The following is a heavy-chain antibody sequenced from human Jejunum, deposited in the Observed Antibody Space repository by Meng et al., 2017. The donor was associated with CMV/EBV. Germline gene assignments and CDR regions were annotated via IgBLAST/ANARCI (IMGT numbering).Heavy chain of an antibody. CDR3: VRNRGRSDLNY. Sequence: FSGFSLATTGMRVSWIRQSPGKALEWLARIDWDDEKFYRTSLKTRLSISTDISKSQVVLTMTNMDPVDTATYYCVRNRGRSDLNYWGQGTLVTVSS. CDR1: GFSLATTGMR. V-gene: IGHV2-70D*14. D-gene: IGHD3-16*02. CDR2: IDWDDEK. J-gene: IGHJ4*02.